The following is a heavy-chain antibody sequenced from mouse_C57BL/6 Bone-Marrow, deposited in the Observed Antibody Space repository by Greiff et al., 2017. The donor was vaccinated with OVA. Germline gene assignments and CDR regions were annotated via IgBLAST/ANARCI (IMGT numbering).Heavy chain of an antibody. Sequence: VKLQQPGAELVKPGASVKLSCRASGYTFTTYWMHWVKQRPGQGLEWIGMIHPNSVSTNYNEKFKSKATLTVDKSSSTAYMQLSSLTSEDSAVYYCARNYYGSSYDYFDVWGTGTTVTVSS. CDR2: IHPNSVST. CDR3: ARNYYGSSYDYFDV. CDR1: GYTFTTYW. J-gene: IGHJ1*03. D-gene: IGHD1-1*01. V-gene: IGHV1-64*01.